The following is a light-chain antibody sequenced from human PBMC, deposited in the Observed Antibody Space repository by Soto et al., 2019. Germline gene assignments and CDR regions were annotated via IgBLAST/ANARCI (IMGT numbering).Light chain of an antibody. J-gene: IGLJ2*01. Sequence: QYVLTQPPSVSGAPGQTVTISCSGSSSNIGGNYVHWYQQVPGSAPKLLIYRNNLRPAGVPERFSGSKSGTSASLDIRGLRSEDETDYYCATWDGSLIFGGGTKLTVL. CDR1: SSNIGGNY. V-gene: IGLV1-47*01. CDR3: ATWDGSLI. CDR2: RNN.